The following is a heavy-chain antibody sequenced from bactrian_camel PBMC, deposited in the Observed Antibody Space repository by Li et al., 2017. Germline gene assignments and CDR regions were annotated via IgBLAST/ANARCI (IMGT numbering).Heavy chain of an antibody. V-gene: IGHV3S54*01. CDR3: AADIDGVCLEHPEDPAEWKY. J-gene: IGHJ4*01. D-gene: IGHD8*01. Sequence: HVQLVESGGGSVQAGGSLSLSCAASEHSYSYNCMAWFRQAPGNKREGVAATYSGGGATWYADSVRGRFTISKDNTKFAHFLQMDGLKPEDTALYYCAADIDGVCLEHPEDPAEWKYWGQGTQVTVS. CDR2: TYSGGGAT. CDR1: EHSYSYNC.